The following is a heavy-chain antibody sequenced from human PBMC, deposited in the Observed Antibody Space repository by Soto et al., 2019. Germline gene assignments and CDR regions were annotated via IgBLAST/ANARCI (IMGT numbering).Heavy chain of an antibody. Sequence: GGSLRLSCAASGFTFSSYAMSWVRQAPGKGLEWVSAISGSGGSTYYADSVKGQVTISADKSISTAYLQWSSLKASDTAMYYCTLSYGDSYYYYYGMEVWGQGTTVTVSS. CDR2: ISGSGGST. V-gene: IGHV3-23*01. J-gene: IGHJ6*02. CDR3: TLSYGDSYYYYYGMEV. CDR1: GFTFSSYA. D-gene: IGHD4-17*01.